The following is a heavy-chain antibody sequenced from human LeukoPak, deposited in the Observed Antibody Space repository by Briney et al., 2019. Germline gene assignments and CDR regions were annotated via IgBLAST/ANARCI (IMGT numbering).Heavy chain of an antibody. Sequence: GGSLRLSCAASGFTFSTYNMNWVRQAPGKGLEWVSSITSSSSYTFYADSVKGRFTISRDNAKSSLYLQMNSLRAEDTAVYYCAELGITMIGGVWGKGTTVTISS. V-gene: IGHV3-21*01. CDR3: AELGITMIGGV. CDR2: ITSSSSYT. J-gene: IGHJ6*04. CDR1: GFTFSTYN. D-gene: IGHD3-10*02.